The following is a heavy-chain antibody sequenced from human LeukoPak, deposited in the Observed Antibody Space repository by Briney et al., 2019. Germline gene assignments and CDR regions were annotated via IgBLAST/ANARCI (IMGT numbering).Heavy chain of an antibody. CDR1: GYTFTGYY. J-gene: IGHJ3*02. CDR2: INPNSGGT. D-gene: IGHD3-22*01. CDR3: AREYYYDSSGYYLKAFDI. V-gene: IGHV1-2*02. Sequence: ASVKVSCTASGYTFTGYYMHWVRQAPGQGLEWMGWINPNSGGTNYAQKFQGRVTMTRDTSISTAYMELSRLRSDDTAVYYCAREYYYDSSGYYLKAFDIWGQGTMVTVSS.